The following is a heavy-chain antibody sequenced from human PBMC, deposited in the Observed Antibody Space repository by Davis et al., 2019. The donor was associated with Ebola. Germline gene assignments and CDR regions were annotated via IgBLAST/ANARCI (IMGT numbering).Heavy chain of an antibody. Sequence: HSQTLSLTCAISGDSVSTGGWNWIRQSPSRGLEWLGRTYYNSKWYSDYAVSLKSRITINPDTSKNQFSLEVNSVTPEDTAVYYCARGWLRRYLDYWGQGIPVTVSS. CDR3: ARGWLRRYLDY. J-gene: IGHJ4*02. D-gene: IGHD3-9*01. V-gene: IGHV6-1*01. CDR1: GDSVSTGG. CDR2: TYYNSKWYS.